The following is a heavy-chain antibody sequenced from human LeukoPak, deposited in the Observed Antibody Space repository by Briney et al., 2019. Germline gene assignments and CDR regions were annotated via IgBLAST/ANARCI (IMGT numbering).Heavy chain of an antibody. D-gene: IGHD3-22*01. J-gene: IGHJ4*02. CDR2: ISYDGSNK. Sequence: PGRSLRLSCAASGFTLSSYGMHWVRQAPGKGLEWVAAISYDGSNKYYADSVKGRFTISRDNSKNTLYLQMNSLRAEDTAVYYCAKDKSRYYDSSGPIDYWGQGTLVTVSS. V-gene: IGHV3-30*18. CDR1: GFTLSSYG. CDR3: AKDKSRYYDSSGPIDY.